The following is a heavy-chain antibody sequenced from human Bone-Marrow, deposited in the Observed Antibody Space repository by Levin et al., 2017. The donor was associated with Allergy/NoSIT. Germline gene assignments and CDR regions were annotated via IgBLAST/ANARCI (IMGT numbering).Heavy chain of an antibody. CDR3: ARAAGPTDYFDY. CDR2: INPNSGGT. D-gene: IGHD1-1*01. V-gene: IGHV1-2*02. Sequence: ASVKVSCKASGYTFTGYYMHWVRQAPGQGLEWMGWINPNSGGTNYAQKFQGRVTMTRDTSISTAYMELSRLRSDDTAVYYCARAAGPTDYFDYWGQGTLVTVSS. J-gene: IGHJ4*02. CDR1: GYTFTGYY.